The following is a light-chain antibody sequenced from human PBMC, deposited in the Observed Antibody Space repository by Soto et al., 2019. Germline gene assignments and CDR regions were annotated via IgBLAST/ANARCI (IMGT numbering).Light chain of an antibody. Sequence: QSVLTQPASVSGSPGQSITISCTGTSSDVGSYNLVSWYQQHPGKAPNLIIYEVTKRPSGVSNRFSGSKSGNTASLTISGLQAEDEADYYCCSYADSTTWVFGGGTKLTVL. CDR1: SSDVGSYNL. J-gene: IGLJ3*02. V-gene: IGLV2-23*02. CDR2: EVT. CDR3: CSYADSTTWV.